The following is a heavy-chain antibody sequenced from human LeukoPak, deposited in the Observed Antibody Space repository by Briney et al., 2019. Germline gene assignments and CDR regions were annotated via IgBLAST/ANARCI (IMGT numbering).Heavy chain of an antibody. Sequence: PGGSLRLSCVASGFIFSKFWMSWVRQAPGKGLEWVANIHPEGNEKYHVDSVKGRFTISRDNTKNLLHLEMDSLRVEDTAVYYCARGDDFSGDYWGQGTLVTVSS. V-gene: IGHV3-7*04. CDR3: ARGDDFSGDY. CDR1: GFIFSKFW. CDR2: IHPEGNEK. J-gene: IGHJ4*02. D-gene: IGHD3/OR15-3a*01.